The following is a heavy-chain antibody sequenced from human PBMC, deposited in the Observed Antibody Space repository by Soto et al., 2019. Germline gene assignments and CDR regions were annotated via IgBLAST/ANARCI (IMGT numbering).Heavy chain of an antibody. CDR2: ISSSGTTI. J-gene: IGHJ4*02. Sequence: QVQLVESGGGLVKPGGSLRLSCAASGFTFSDYYMNWIRQAPGKGLEWVSYISSSGTTIYYADSVKGRFTISRDNAKNILSXQMNSLRAEDTAVYYCARLVRNYDSSGAYYLAFDYWGQGTLVTVSS. D-gene: IGHD3-22*01. V-gene: IGHV3-11*01. CDR1: GFTFSDYY. CDR3: ARLVRNYDSSGAYYLAFDY.